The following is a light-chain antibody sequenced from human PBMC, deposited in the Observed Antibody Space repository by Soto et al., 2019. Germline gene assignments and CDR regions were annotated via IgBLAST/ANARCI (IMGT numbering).Light chain of an antibody. CDR1: SSDVGAYNS. Sequence: QSVLTQPASVSGSPGQSITISFTGTSSDVGAYNSVSWYQQHPGKAPKLMIYEVSNRPSGVSNRFSGSKSGNTASLTISGLQAEDEADYYCSSYTSSSTRVFGSGTKVT. V-gene: IGLV2-14*01. CDR2: EVS. CDR3: SSYTSSSTRV. J-gene: IGLJ1*01.